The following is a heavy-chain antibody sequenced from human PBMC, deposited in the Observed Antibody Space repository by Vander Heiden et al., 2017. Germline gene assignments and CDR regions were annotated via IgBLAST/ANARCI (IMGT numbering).Heavy chain of an antibody. CDR2: INWNSGNI. CDR3: AKGFCGGDSPCGMDV. V-gene: IGHV3-9*01. CDR1: GFHLGDYA. J-gene: IGHJ6*02. Sequence: EVQLVEAGGSLERPGWSLELPCSAPGFHLGDYAMHWVRQAPGKGLEWVSGINWNSGNIDYAASVKGRFTISRDNAKNSLYLQMNSLRAEDTALYYCAKGFCGGDSPCGMDVWGQETTVTVSS. D-gene: IGHD2-21*02.